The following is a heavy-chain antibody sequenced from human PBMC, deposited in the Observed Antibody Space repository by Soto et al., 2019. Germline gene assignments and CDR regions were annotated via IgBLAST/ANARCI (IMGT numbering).Heavy chain of an antibody. CDR1: GFTLSNYA. V-gene: IGHV3-64D*08. CDR3: VKDRYVDC. Sequence: PGGSLRLSCSVSGFTLSNYAMHWVRQAPGKGLEYVASISSNGDSTYYADSVKGRFTISRDNSKNTLYLQMSSLRSEDTGIYYCVKDRYVDCWGQGILVTVSS. J-gene: IGHJ4*02. CDR2: ISSNGDST.